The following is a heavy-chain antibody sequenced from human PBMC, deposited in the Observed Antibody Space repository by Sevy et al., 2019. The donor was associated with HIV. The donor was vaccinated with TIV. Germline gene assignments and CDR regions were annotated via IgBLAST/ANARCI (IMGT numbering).Heavy chain of an antibody. CDR1: GFTFSKYS. CDR3: AREGCTKPHDY. CDR2: LSFGCGEK. Sequence: GGSLRLSCAAFGFTFSKYSMSWVRQPPGKGLEWVSTLSFGCGEKNYADSVKGRFTISRDNSKSSVYLQMNNLRPEDTAVYYCAREGCTKPHDYWGQGTLVTVSS. D-gene: IGHD2-8*01. J-gene: IGHJ4*02. V-gene: IGHV3-23*01.